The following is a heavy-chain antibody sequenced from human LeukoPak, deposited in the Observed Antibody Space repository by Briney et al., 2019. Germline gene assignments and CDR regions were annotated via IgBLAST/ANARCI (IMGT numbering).Heavy chain of an antibody. CDR1: GDSISRYY. CDR2: MYNSGST. D-gene: IGHD3-10*02. J-gene: IGHJ4*02. CDR3: ASTMSGRDY. V-gene: IGHV4-59*01. Sequence: SETLSLTCTVSGDSISRYYWSWVRQPPGKGLEWIGYMYNSGSTKYNPSLKSRATISVDTSKNQFSLRLSSVTAADTATYYCASTMSGRDYWGQGILVTVSS.